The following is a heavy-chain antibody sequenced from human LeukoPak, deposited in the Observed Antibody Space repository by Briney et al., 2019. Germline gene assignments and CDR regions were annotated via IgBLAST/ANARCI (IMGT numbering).Heavy chain of an antibody. Sequence: SETLSLTCTVSGGSISSYYWSWLRQPPGKGREWVTYINNDGDTKYNPSLKSRVTLSVDSSKNQFSLKLSSVTAADTAVYFCARHGPIGPKRGYFDYWGQGTLVTVSS. CDR2: INNDGDT. J-gene: IGHJ4*02. D-gene: IGHD1-26*01. CDR3: ARHGPIGPKRGYFDY. CDR1: GGSISSYY. V-gene: IGHV4-59*08.